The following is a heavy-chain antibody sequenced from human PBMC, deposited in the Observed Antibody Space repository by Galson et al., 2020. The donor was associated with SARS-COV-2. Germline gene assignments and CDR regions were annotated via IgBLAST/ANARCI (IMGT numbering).Heavy chain of an antibody. J-gene: IGHJ6*02. CDR2: IYTSGST. CDR1: GGSISSGSYY. CDR3: ARGRQVAVAGDYYYYGMDV. V-gene: IGHV4-61*02. Sequence: SETLSLTCTVSGGSISSGSYYWSWIRQPAGKGLEWIGRIYTSGSTNYNPSLKSRVTISVDTSKNQFSLKLSSVTAADTAVYYCARGRQVAVAGDYYYYGMDVWGQGTTVTVSS. D-gene: IGHD6-19*01.